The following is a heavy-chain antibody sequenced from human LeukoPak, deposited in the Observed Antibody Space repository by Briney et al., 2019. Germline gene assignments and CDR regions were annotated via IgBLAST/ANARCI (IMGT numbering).Heavy chain of an antibody. Sequence: SETLSLTCTVSGGSISSYYWSWIRQPPGKGLEWIGEINHSGSTNYNPSLKSRVTISVDTSKNQFSLKLSSVTAADTAVYYCARRFVVVPAARKGWFDPWGQGTLVTVSS. J-gene: IGHJ5*02. V-gene: IGHV4-34*01. CDR3: ARRFVVVPAARKGWFDP. CDR2: INHSGST. D-gene: IGHD2-2*01. CDR1: GGSISSYY.